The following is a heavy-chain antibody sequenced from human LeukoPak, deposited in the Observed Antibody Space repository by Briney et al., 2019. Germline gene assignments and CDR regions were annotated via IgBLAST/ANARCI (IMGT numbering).Heavy chain of an antibody. J-gene: IGHJ4*02. D-gene: IGHD3-16*01. CDR3: ARGGSYGGY. V-gene: IGHV3-74*01. CDR1: GFTSSNYW. CDR2: VNPDGSSI. Sequence: GGSLRLSCAASGFTSSNYWMHWVRQVPEKGLVWVSRVNPDGSSITYANSVKGRFTSSRDNAKNTRYLQMNRLRVEDTAVYYCARGGSYGGYWGQGILVTVSS.